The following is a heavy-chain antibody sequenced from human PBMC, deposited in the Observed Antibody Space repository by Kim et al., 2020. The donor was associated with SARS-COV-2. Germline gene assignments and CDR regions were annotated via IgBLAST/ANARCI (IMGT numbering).Heavy chain of an antibody. Sequence: PSLKSRVTISVDTSKNQFSLKLSSVTAADTDVYYCASGCLGHYYYYGMDVWGQGTTVTVSS. J-gene: IGHJ6*02. V-gene: IGHV4-30-2*05. CDR3: ASGCLGHYYYYGMDV. D-gene: IGHD3-16*01.